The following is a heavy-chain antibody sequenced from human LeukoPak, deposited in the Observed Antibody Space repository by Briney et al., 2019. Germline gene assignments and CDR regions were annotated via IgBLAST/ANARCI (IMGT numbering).Heavy chain of an antibody. V-gene: IGHV1-69*13. CDR3: AREGPHKYYDFWSGYKLPEMDV. Sequence: ASVKVSCKASGGTFSSYAISWVRQAPGQGLEWMGGIIPILGTANYAQKFQGRVTITADESTSTAYMELSSLRSEDTAVYYCAREGPHKYYDFWSGYKLPEMDVWGQGTTVTVSS. CDR1: GGTFSSYA. D-gene: IGHD3-3*01. J-gene: IGHJ6*02. CDR2: IIPILGTA.